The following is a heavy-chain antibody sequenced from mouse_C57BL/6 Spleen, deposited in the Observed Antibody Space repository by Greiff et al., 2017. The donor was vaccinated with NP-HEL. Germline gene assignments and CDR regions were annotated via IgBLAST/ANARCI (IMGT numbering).Heavy chain of an antibody. CDR2: IDPSDSYT. CDR3: AHYGNYYFDY. D-gene: IGHD2-1*01. CDR1: GYTFTSYW. V-gene: IGHV1-50*01. Sequence: QVQLKQPGAELVKPGASVKLSCKASGYTFTSYWMQWVKQRPGQGLEWIGEIDPSDSYTNYNQKFKGKATLTVDTSSSTAYMQLSSLTSEDSAVYYCAHYGNYYFDYWGQGTTLTVSS. J-gene: IGHJ2*01.